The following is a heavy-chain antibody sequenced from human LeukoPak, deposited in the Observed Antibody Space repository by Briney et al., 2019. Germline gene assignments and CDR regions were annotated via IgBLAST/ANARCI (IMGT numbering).Heavy chain of an antibody. CDR3: ARETGTASFDH. CDR2: ISSSGTIV. CDR1: GFIFSTYE. Sequence: GGSLRLSCAASGFIFSTYEMNWVRQAPGKGLEWVSYISSSGTIVYYADSVKGRFTISRDNPKNSLYLQLNSLRAQDTAVYYCARETGTASFDHWGQGTLVTVSS. D-gene: IGHD1-1*01. J-gene: IGHJ4*02. V-gene: IGHV3-48*03.